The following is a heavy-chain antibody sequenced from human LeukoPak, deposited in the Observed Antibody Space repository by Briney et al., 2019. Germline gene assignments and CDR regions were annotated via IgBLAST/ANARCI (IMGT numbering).Heavy chain of an antibody. J-gene: IGHJ3*02. D-gene: IGHD3-3*01. V-gene: IGHV4-4*07. CDR1: GGSISSYY. CDR3: ARDDFWSGYRAFDI. CDR2: IYTSGST. Sequence: SETLSLTCTVSGGSISSYYWNWIRQSAGKGLEWIGRIYTSGSTNYNLSLKNRVTMSVDTSKNQFSLKVSSLTAADTAVYYCARDDFWSGYRAFDIWGQGTRVTVSS.